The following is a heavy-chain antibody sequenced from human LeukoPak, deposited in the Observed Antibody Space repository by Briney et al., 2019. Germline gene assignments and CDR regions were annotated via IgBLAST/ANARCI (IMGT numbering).Heavy chain of an antibody. D-gene: IGHD3-22*01. CDR3: ARERKGSYYYDGRDRNWFDP. V-gene: IGHV4-39*07. CDR1: GGSISSNTYN. CDR2: TYYSGST. J-gene: IGHJ5*02. Sequence: SETLSLTCTVSGGSISSNTYNWGWIRQPPGKGLEWVGSTYYSGSTYYNPSLKSRVTISVDTSKNQFSLKLTSVTAADTAVYYCARERKGSYYYDGRDRNWFDPWGRGTLVTVSS.